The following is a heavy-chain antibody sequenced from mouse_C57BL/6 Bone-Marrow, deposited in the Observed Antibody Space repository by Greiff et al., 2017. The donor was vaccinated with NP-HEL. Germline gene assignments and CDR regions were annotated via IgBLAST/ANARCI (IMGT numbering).Heavy chain of an antibody. V-gene: IGHV1-52*01. CDR3: ARRRSNWDYFDY. CDR2: IDPSDSET. Sequence: QVQLKQPGAELVRPGSSVKLSCKASGYTFTSYWMHWVKQRPIQGLEWIGNIDPSDSETHYNQKFKDKATLTVDKSSSTAYMQLSSLTSEDSAVYYCARRRSNWDYFDYWGQGTTLTVSS. CDR1: GYTFTSYW. J-gene: IGHJ2*01. D-gene: IGHD4-1*01.